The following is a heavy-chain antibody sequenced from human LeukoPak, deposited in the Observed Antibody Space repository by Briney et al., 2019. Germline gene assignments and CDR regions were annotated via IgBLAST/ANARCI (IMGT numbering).Heavy chain of an antibody. CDR1: GYTFTDYL. V-gene: IGHV1-2*02. CDR3: TRGSGKAAAGTDY. D-gene: IGHD6-13*01. CDR2: INGNSGGT. Sequence: ASVKVSCKASGYTFTDYLMNWVRQAPGQGLEWMGWINGNSGGTNYAQKSQGRVTMTRDTSITTAYMELRSLTSDDTAVYYCTRGSGKAAAGTDYWGQGTLVTVSS. J-gene: IGHJ4*02.